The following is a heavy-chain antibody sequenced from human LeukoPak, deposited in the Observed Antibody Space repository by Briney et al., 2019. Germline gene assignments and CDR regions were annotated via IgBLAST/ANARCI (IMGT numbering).Heavy chain of an antibody. CDR1: GFTFSSFS. CDR2: ISSSSSYI. CDR3: ARVGPYNTGDY. Sequence: PGGSLRLSCAASGFTFSSFSMNWVRQAPGKGPEWVSSISSSSSYIYCADSVKGRFTIFRDNAKNSLYLQMNSLRAEDTAVYYCARVGPYNTGDYWGQGTLVTVSS. J-gene: IGHJ4*02. V-gene: IGHV3-21*01. D-gene: IGHD1-1*01.